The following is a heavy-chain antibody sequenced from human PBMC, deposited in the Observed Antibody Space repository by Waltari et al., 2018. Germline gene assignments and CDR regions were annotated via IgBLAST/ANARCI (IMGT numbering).Heavy chain of an antibody. D-gene: IGHD1-7*01. Sequence: QVQLVQSGAEVKKPGASVKVSCKVSGYTRTELSMHWVRHAPGNGLEWMGGVDPEDGETIYAQKFQGRVTMTEDTSTDTAYMELSSLRSEDTAVYYCATNNWNYDDNWFDPWGQGTLVTVSS. J-gene: IGHJ5*02. CDR1: GYTRTELS. V-gene: IGHV1-24*01. CDR2: VDPEDGET. CDR3: ATNNWNYDDNWFDP.